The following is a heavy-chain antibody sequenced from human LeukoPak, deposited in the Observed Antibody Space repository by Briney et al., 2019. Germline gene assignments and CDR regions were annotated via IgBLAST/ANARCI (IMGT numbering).Heavy chain of an antibody. CDR1: GGSISSGGYS. J-gene: IGHJ5*02. CDR2: IYHSGST. V-gene: IGHV4-30-2*05. Sequence: SQTLSLTCAVSGGSISSGGYSWSWIRQPPGKGLEWIGYIYHSGSTYYNPSLKSRVTISVDTSKNQFSLKLSSVTAADTAVYYCASRERNSNWFDPWGQGTLVTVSS. CDR3: ASRERNSNWFDP. D-gene: IGHD5-24*01.